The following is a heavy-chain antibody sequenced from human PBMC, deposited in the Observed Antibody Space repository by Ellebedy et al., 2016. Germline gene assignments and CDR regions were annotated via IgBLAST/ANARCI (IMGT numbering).Heavy chain of an antibody. V-gene: IGHV1-69*13. J-gene: IGHJ4*02. CDR2: IIPVFGVP. Sequence: SVKVSXXASGGTFSSDAISWVRQAPGQGLEWIGGIIPVFGVPYYAQSFQGRVTITADESTSTGYMELSSLTSEDTAVYYCATERGTAVANPDSWGQGTLVTVSS. D-gene: IGHD6-19*01. CDR3: ATERGTAVANPDS. CDR1: GGTFSSDA.